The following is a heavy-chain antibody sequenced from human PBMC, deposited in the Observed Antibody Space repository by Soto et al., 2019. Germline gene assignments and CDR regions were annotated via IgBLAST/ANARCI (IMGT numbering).Heavy chain of an antibody. CDR1: GFTFSSYG. Sequence: GGSLRLSCAASGFTFSSYGMHWVRQAPGKGLEWVAVISYDGSNKYYADSVKGRFTISRDNSKNTLYLQMNSLRAEDTAVYYCAKDISGDVLRFLEWLSRGPFDYWGQGTLVTVSS. D-gene: IGHD3-3*01. V-gene: IGHV3-30*18. CDR3: AKDISGDVLRFLEWLSRGPFDY. CDR2: ISYDGSNK. J-gene: IGHJ4*02.